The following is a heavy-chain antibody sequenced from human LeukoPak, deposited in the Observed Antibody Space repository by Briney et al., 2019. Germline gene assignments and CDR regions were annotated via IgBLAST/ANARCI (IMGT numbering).Heavy chain of an antibody. J-gene: IGHJ4*02. CDR2: INHSGSA. Sequence: SETLSLTCAVYGGSFSGHYWTWIRQPPGKGLEWIGEINHSGSANYNASLKSRVTISVDTSKSQFSLNLSSVTAADTAVYYCARGPQKYDYVWGSYRSTSLDYWGQGTLVTVSS. V-gene: IGHV4-34*01. D-gene: IGHD3-16*02. CDR3: ARGPQKYDYVWGSYRSTSLDY. CDR1: GGSFSGHY.